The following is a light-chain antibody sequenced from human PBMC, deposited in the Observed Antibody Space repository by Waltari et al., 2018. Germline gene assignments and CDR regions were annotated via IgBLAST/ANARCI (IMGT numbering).Light chain of an antibody. Sequence: DIQMTQSPISLSASVGDSVTITCRASQGITTSLAWYQQKPGQAPELLLYATSRLEGGVPSRFSGSGSGTDYTLTISSLQPEDFATYYCQQYYSTPYTFGQGTRLEIK. CDR3: QQYYSTPYT. CDR1: QGITTS. V-gene: IGKV1-NL1*01. CDR2: ATS. J-gene: IGKJ2*01.